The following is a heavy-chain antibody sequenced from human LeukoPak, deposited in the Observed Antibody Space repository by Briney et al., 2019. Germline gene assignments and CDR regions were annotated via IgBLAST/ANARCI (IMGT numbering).Heavy chain of an antibody. CDR1: GFTFDDYG. CDR3: ARDNGLLEWYKD. V-gene: IGHV3-20*04. D-gene: IGHD3-3*01. J-gene: IGHJ4*02. CDR2: IRNGGST. Sequence: GGSLRLSCAASGFTFDDYGMSWVRQAPGKGLEWVSGIRNGGSTGYADSVKGRFTISRDNALNSLFLQMNSLRAEDTAVYYCARDNGLLEWYKDWGQGTLVTVSS.